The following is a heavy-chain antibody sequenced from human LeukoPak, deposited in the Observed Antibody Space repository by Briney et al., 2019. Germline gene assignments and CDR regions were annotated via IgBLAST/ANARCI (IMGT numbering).Heavy chain of an antibody. J-gene: IGHJ4*02. D-gene: IGHD3-22*01. CDR3: VKGSYDSSGYYTGRCFDY. CDR2: ISNNGGRT. V-gene: IGHV3-64D*06. Sequence: GRSLRLSCAASGFTFSRYAMHWVRQAPGKGLECVTLISNNGGRTYYADSVKGRFTISRDNSKNTLYLQMSSLRADDTAVYYCVKGSYDSSGYYTGRCFDYWGQGTLVTVSS. CDR1: GFTFSRYA.